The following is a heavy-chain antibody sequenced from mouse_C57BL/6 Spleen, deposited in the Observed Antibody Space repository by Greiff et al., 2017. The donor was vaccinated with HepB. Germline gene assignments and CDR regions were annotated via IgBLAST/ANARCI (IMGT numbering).Heavy chain of an antibody. D-gene: IGHD1-1*01. Sequence: EVQLQQSGPVLVKPGASVKMSCKASGYTFTDYYMNWVKQSHGKSLEWIGVINPYNGGTSYNQKFKGKATLTVDKSSSTAYIELNSLTSEDSAVYYCARRGSSDFWYFDVWGTGTTVTVSS. V-gene: IGHV1-19*01. CDR2: INPYNGGT. J-gene: IGHJ1*03. CDR1: GYTFTDYY. CDR3: ARRGSSDFWYFDV.